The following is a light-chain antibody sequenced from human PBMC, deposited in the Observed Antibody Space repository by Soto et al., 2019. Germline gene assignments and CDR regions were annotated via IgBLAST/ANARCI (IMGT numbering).Light chain of an antibody. CDR2: EVS. CDR1: SSDVGGYNY. CDR3: SSYTSSRTGVYV. J-gene: IGLJ1*01. Sequence: QSALTQPASVSGSPGQSITISCTGTSSDVGGYNYVSWYQQHPGKAPKLMIYEVSNRPSGVSNRFSGSKSGNTASLTISGLQAEDEADYYCSSYTSSRTGVYVFGTGTKLTVL. V-gene: IGLV2-14*01.